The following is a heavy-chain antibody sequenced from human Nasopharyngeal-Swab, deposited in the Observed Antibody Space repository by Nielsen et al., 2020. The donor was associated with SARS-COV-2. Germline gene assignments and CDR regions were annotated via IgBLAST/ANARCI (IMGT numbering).Heavy chain of an antibody. CDR2: IKYDGSEK. J-gene: IGHJ4*02. D-gene: IGHD2-2*01. V-gene: IGHV3-7*01. Sequence: GGSLRLSCAASGFSFSNYGMHWVRQAPGKGLEWVANIKYDGSEKYYVDSVRGRFTISRDNAKNTVYLQMNSLRAEDTAVYYCARVHLVIVPATFDYWGQGTLVTVSS. CDR3: ARVHLVIVPATFDY. CDR1: GFSFSNYG.